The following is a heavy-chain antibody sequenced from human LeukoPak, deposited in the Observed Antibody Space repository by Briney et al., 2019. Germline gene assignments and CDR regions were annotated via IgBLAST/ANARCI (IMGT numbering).Heavy chain of an antibody. CDR2: IKQDGSEK. CDR1: GFTFSSYW. Sequence: GGSLRLSCAASGFTFSSYWMSWVRQAPGKGLEWVANIKQDGSEKYYVDSVKGRFTISRDNAKNSLYLQMNSLRAEDTAVYYCASLPVDYGGNSDWFDPWGRGTLVTVSS. V-gene: IGHV3-7*01. CDR3: ASLPVDYGGNSDWFDP. J-gene: IGHJ5*02. D-gene: IGHD4-23*01.